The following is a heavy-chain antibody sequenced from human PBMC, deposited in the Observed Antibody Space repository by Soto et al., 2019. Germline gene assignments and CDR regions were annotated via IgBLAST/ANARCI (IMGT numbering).Heavy chain of an antibody. D-gene: IGHD3-3*02. CDR1: GYTFTSYY. V-gene: IGHV1-46*01. J-gene: IGHJ4*02. CDR2: INPSGGST. CDR3: AREHSIYRGYAIDY. Sequence: ASVKVSCKASGYTFTSYYMHWVRQAPGQGREWMGIINPSGGSTSYAQKFQGRVTMTRNTPTSTVYMELSSLRSEDTAVYYCAREHSIYRGYAIDYWGQGTLVTVSS.